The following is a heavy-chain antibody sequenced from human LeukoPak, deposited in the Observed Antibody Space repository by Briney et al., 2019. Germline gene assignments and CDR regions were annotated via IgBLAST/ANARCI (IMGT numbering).Heavy chain of an antibody. Sequence: GGSLRLSCAASGFTFSSYWMSWVRQAPGKGLEWVANIKQDGSEKYYVDSVKGRFTISRDNAKNSLYLQMNSLTAEDTAVYYCARDSSSWYPNFDYWGQGTLVTVSS. J-gene: IGHJ4*02. CDR3: ARDSSSWYPNFDY. CDR2: IKQDGSEK. D-gene: IGHD6-13*01. V-gene: IGHV3-7*01. CDR1: GFTFSSYW.